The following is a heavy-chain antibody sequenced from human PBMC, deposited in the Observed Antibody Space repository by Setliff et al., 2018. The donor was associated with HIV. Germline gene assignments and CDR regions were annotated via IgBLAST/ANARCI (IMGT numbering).Heavy chain of an antibody. CDR1: GGSISSGTYY. CDR3: ARANLYSSGPLDY. V-gene: IGHV4-39*07. Sequence: KTSETLSLTCSVSGGSISSGTYYWGWIRQPPGKGLEWIGSIYQSGSTYYNPSLKSRVTLSIDTSKNQFSLRLTFLAAADTAVYFCARANLYSSGPLDYWGQGRLVTV. J-gene: IGHJ4*02. D-gene: IGHD6-25*01. CDR2: IYQSGST.